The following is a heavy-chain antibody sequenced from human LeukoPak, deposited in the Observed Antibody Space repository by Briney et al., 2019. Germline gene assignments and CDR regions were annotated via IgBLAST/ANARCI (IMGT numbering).Heavy chain of an antibody. CDR2: IWYDGTNK. V-gene: IGHV3-33*06. CDR1: GFTFSSYG. CDR3: AKSRDSSGWTYFDY. J-gene: IGHJ4*02. D-gene: IGHD6-19*01. Sequence: PGRSLRLSCAASGFTFSSYGMHWVRQAPGKGLEWVAIIWYDGTNKYYADSVKGRFTISRDNSKNTLYLQMNSLRAEDTGVYYCAKSRDSSGWTYFDYWGQGTLVTVSP.